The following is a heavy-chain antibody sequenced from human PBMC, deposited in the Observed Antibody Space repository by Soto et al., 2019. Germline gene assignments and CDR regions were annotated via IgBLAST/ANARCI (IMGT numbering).Heavy chain of an antibody. CDR2: IYYSGST. J-gene: IGHJ5*02. CDR3: ARIICSGGSCYNWFDP. V-gene: IGHV4-39*01. CDR1: GGTSSSSIYY. D-gene: IGHD2-15*01. Sequence: PSETLSLTCTVSGGTSSSSIYYWGWIRQPPGKGLEWIGSIYYSGSTYYNPSLKSRVTISVDTSKNQFSLKLSSVTAADTAVYYCARIICSGGSCYNWFDPWGQGTLVTVSS.